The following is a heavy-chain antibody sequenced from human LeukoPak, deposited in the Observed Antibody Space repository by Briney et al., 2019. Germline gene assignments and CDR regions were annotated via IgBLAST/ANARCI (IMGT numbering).Heavy chain of an antibody. D-gene: IGHD3-22*01. CDR1: GFTFSSYG. Sequence: PGGSLRLSCAASGFTFSSYGMRWVRQAPGKGLEWVAVIWYDGSNKYYADSVKGRFTISRDNSKNTLYLQMNSLRAEDTAVYYCARDRYYDSSGYYPGYWGQGTLVTVSS. J-gene: IGHJ4*02. V-gene: IGHV3-33*01. CDR2: IWYDGSNK. CDR3: ARDRYYDSSGYYPGY.